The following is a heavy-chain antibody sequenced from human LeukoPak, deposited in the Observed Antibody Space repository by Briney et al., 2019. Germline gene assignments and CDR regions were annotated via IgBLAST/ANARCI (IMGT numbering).Heavy chain of an antibody. D-gene: IGHD3-9*01. CDR1: GFTVSSNY. V-gene: IGHV3-53*01. CDR3: AKVAYYEILKSWFDY. J-gene: IGHJ4*02. Sequence: GGSLRLSCAASGFTVSSNYMSWVRQAPGKGLEWVSVIYSGGPTYYADSVKGRFTISRDNSKNTLYLQMNSLRAEDTAVYYCAKVAYYEILKSWFDYWGQGTLVTVSS. CDR2: IYSGGPT.